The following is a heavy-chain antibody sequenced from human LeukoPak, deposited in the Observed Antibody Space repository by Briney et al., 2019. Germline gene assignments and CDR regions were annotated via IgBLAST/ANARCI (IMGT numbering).Heavy chain of an antibody. Sequence: ASVKVSCKASGYTFTDYQLHWVRQAPGQGLEWMGWINPNTGGTKYAQNFQGRVSMTRNTSISTAYMELSSLRSEDTAVYYCETVSAFVRGRWGQGTLVTVSS. V-gene: IGHV1-2*02. CDR3: ETVSAFVRGR. CDR2: INPNTGGT. CDR1: GYTFTDYQ. D-gene: IGHD2-2*01. J-gene: IGHJ4*02.